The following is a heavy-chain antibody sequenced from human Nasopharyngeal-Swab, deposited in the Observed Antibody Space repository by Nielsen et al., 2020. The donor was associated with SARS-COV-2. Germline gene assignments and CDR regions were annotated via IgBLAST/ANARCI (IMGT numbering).Heavy chain of an antibody. J-gene: IGHJ4*02. CDR2: VFNSGST. V-gene: IGHV4-59*01. CDR3: ARVQVDDDFWTGYHFDY. Sequence: SETLSLTCNVSGGSMNSYYWYWIRQPPGKGLEWIGYVFNSGSTEYSPSLKRRATISVDTSNNQFSLKLSSVTAADTAVYFCARVQVDDDFWTGYHFDYLGQGTLVTVSS. CDR1: GGSMNSYY. D-gene: IGHD3/OR15-3a*01.